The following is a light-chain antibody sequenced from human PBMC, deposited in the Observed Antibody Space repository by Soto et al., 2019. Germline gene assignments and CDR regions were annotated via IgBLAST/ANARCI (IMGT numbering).Light chain of an antibody. Sequence: QSVLTQPPSASGTPGQRVTISCSGSISNIGSNTVNWYQQLPVTAPKLLIYSINQRPSGVPARFSGSKSGTSASLAISGLQSEDEADYFCASWEDSLNGYVFGFGTNLTVL. CDR2: SIN. CDR3: ASWEDSLNGYV. J-gene: IGLJ1*01. CDR1: ISNIGSNT. V-gene: IGLV1-44*01.